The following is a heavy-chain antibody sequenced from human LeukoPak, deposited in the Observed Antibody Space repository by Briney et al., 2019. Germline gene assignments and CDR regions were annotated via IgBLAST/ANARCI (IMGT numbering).Heavy chain of an antibody. J-gene: IGHJ6*03. Sequence: SETLSLTCTVSGGSISSSSCYWGWIRQPPGKGLEWIGSIYYSGSTYYNPSLKSRVTISVDTSKNQFSLKLSSVTAADTAVYYCARVPQYYYGSGAMDVWGKGTTVTVSS. CDR2: IYYSGST. CDR3: ARVPQYYYGSGAMDV. V-gene: IGHV4-39*07. D-gene: IGHD3-10*01. CDR1: GGSISSSSCY.